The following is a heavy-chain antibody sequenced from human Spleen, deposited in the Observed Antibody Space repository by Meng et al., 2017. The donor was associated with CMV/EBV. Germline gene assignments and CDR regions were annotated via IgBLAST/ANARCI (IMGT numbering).Heavy chain of an antibody. V-gene: IGHV4-39*01. CDR3: ARTTPIVGASLGWFDP. Sequence: GSISTNIYYWGWIRQPPGKGLEWIGSIYYSGSTYYNPSLKSRVTISVDTSKNQFSLKLNSVTAADTAVYFCARTTPIVGASLGWFDPWGQGTLVTVSS. D-gene: IGHD1-26*01. CDR2: IYYSGST. J-gene: IGHJ5*02. CDR1: GSISTNIYY.